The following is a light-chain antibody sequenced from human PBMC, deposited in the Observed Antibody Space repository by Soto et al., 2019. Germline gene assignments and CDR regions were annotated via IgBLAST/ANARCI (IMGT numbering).Light chain of an antibody. V-gene: IGLV2-14*01. J-gene: IGLJ3*02. CDR2: GVS. CDR3: SSYTRRSTWV. CDR1: SSDVGAYNY. Sequence: QSALTQPASVSGSPRQSVTISCTGTSSDVGAYNYVSWHQQHPGKAPKLMIYGVSNRPSGVSNRFSGSKSGNTASLTISRLQAEDEADYYCSSYTRRSTWVFGRGTKLTVL.